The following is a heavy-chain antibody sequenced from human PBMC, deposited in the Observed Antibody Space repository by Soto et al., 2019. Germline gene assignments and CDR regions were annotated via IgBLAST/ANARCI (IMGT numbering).Heavy chain of an antibody. V-gene: IGHV3-66*01. J-gene: IGHJ4*02. Sequence: EVQLVDSGGGLVQPGESLRLSCAASEFSVSSNYMSWVRQAPGKGLEWVSVIYASGATYYADSVRGRFTISRDSSKNTLFLQMNSLRAEDTAVYYCARNPYCFTSACYHTDSWGEGTLVTVSS. CDR2: IYASGAT. D-gene: IGHD2-2*01. CDR3: ARNPYCFTSACYHTDS. CDR1: EFSVSSNY.